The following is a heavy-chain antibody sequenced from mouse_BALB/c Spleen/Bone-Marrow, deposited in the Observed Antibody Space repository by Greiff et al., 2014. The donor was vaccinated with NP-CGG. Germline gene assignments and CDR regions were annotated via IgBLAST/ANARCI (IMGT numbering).Heavy chain of an antibody. CDR1: GFTFSTYG. J-gene: IGHJ4*01. CDR2: ISSGGGYT. D-gene: IGHD4-1*01. Sequence: DVMLVESGGDLVKPGGSLKLSCAASGFTFSTYGMSWVRQTPDKRLEWVATISSGGGYTYYPDSVKGRFTISRDNAKNTLYLQMSSLKSEDTAMYYCTRQGNWDHYATDYWGQGTSVTVSS. CDR3: TRQGNWDHYATDY. V-gene: IGHV5-6*02.